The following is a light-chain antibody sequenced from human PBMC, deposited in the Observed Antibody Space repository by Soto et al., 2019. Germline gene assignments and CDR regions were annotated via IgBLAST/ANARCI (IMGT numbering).Light chain of an antibody. CDR2: GAS. Sequence: EIVMTQSPATLSVSPRERVTLSCRASQGVSSRLAWYQQKPGQSPRLLIYGASTRATGIPARFSGSGSGTDFTLTISRLEPEDFAVYYCQQYGSSGTFGQVTKVDI. V-gene: IGKV3-20*01. CDR1: QGVSSR. J-gene: IGKJ1*01. CDR3: QQYGSSGT.